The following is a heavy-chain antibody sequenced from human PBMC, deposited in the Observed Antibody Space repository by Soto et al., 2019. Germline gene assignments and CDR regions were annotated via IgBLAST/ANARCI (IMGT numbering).Heavy chain of an antibody. CDR3: AREYTYGSNFFDC. Sequence: SETLSLSCTVSGGSISGAAYYWSWIRQHPGKGLEWIGYISHSGSTYYNPSLKSRVIISVDTSKNQFSLSLTSVTAADTAVYYCAREYTYGSNFFDCWGQGALVTVSS. CDR2: ISHSGST. J-gene: IGHJ4*02. CDR1: GGSISGAAYY. V-gene: IGHV4-31*03. D-gene: IGHD2-2*02.